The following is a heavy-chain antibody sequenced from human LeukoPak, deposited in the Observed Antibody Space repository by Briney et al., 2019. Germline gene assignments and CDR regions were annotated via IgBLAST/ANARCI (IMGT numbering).Heavy chain of an antibody. J-gene: IGHJ6*02. CDR1: GGSFSGYY. CDR2: IYHSGST. Sequence: SETLSLTCAVYGGSFSGYYWSWIRQPPGKGLEWIGYIYHSGSTNYNPSLKSRLTISVDTSKNQFSLKLNSVTAADTAVYYCARGARSSYYYGMDVWGQGTTVTVSS. D-gene: IGHD6-13*01. CDR3: ARGARSSYYYGMDV. V-gene: IGHV4-59*01.